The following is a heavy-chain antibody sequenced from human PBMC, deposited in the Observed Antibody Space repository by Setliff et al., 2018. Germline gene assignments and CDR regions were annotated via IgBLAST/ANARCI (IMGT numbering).Heavy chain of an antibody. V-gene: IGHV3-73*01. CDR1: EFSLSDFH. D-gene: IGHD6-13*01. Sequence: GGSLRLSCAASEFSLSDFHMHWVRQAPGKGLEWVGRVRRNTNSYATAYSASLKGRFTISRDDSKNTAYLQMNSLQSEDTAIYYCARHLKQPFSTYFYYMDVWGKGTTVTVSS. J-gene: IGHJ6*03. CDR2: VRRNTNSYAT. CDR3: ARHLKQPFSTYFYYMDV.